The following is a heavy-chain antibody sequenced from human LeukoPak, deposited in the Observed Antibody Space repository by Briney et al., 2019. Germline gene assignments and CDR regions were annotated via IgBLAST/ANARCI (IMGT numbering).Heavy chain of an antibody. CDR3: ARGRMATTFMDY. CDR1: GGTFSSYA. CDR2: IIPIFGTA. V-gene: IGHV1-69*06. Sequence: CSVKVSCKASGGTFSSYAISWVRQAPGQGLEWMGRIIPIFGTANYAQEFQGRVTITADKSTSTAYMELSSLRSEDTAVYYCARGRMATTFMDYWGQGTLVTVSS. D-gene: IGHD5-24*01. J-gene: IGHJ4*02.